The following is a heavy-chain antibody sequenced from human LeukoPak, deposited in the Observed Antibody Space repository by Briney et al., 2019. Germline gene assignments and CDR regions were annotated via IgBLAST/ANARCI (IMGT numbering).Heavy chain of an antibody. Sequence: SETLSLTCTVSGGSISSYYWSWIRQPAGKGLEWIGRVYTSGSTNYNPSLKSRVTMSVDTSKNQFSLKLSSVTAADTAVYYCARDISPGYSSSWGAAFDIWGQGTMVTVSS. D-gene: IGHD6-13*01. CDR3: ARDISPGYSSSWGAAFDI. V-gene: IGHV4-4*07. CDR1: GGSISSYY. J-gene: IGHJ3*02. CDR2: VYTSGST.